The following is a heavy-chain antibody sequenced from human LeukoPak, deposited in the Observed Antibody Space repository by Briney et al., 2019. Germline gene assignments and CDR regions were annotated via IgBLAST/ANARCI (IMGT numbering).Heavy chain of an antibody. D-gene: IGHD2-2*01. V-gene: IGHV3-23*01. CDR2: ISGSGGST. CDR1: GFTFSSYA. J-gene: IGHJ4*02. CDR3: AKEARYCSSSSCYFDY. Sequence: GGSLRLSCAASGFTFSSYAMSWVRQAPGKGLEWVSAISGSGGSTYYAVSVKGRFTISRDNSENTLYLQMNSVRAEDTATYYCAKEARYCSSSSCYFDYWGQGTLVTVSS.